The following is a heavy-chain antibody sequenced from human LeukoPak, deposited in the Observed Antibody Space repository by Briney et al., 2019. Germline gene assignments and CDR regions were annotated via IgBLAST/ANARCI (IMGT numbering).Heavy chain of an antibody. Sequence: PGGSLRLSCTPSGFILGDYAWSWVRQAPGKGLEWVAFIRVKAFGGTTEYAASVKGRISISRDDSKSIAYLQMNSLKTEDTAVYYCARGYYDFWSGQVVDVWGKGTTVTVSS. J-gene: IGHJ6*04. CDR3: ARGYYDFWSGQVVDV. D-gene: IGHD3-3*01. V-gene: IGHV3-49*04. CDR2: IRVKAFGGTT. CDR1: GFILGDYA.